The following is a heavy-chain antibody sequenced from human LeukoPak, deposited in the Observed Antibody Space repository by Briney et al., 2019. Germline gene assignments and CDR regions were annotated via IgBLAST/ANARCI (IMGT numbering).Heavy chain of an antibody. V-gene: IGHV1-2*02. CDR3: ARFRNSGYEYYFDY. CDR1: GYTFTGYY. CDR2: INPNSGGT. D-gene: IGHD5-12*01. Sequence: ASVKVPCKASGYTFTGYYMHWVRQAPGQGLEWMGWINPNSGGTNYAQKFQGRVTMTRDTSISTAYMELSRLRSDDTAVYYCARFRNSGYEYYFDYWGQGTLVTVSS. J-gene: IGHJ4*02.